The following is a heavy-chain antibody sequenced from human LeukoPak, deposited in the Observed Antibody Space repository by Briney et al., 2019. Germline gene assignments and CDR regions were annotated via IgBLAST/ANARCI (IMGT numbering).Heavy chain of an antibody. CDR1: GDTFSSYA. CDR2: IIPILGTT. J-gene: IGHJ3*01. V-gene: IGHV1-69*01. Sequence: AASVKVSCKASGDTFSSYAISWLRQAPGQGLEWMGGIIPILGTTNYAQKFQGRVTITADESTSTLYMELRSLRSEDTAIYYCARDDYYDSSAYRENPFDVWGQGTMDTVSS. CDR3: ARDDYYDSSAYRENPFDV. D-gene: IGHD3-22*01.